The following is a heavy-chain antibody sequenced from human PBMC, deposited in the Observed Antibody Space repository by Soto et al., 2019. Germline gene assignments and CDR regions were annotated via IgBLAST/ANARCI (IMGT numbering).Heavy chain of an antibody. CDR2: IWYDGSNK. V-gene: IGHV3-33*01. D-gene: IGHD5-18*01. J-gene: IGHJ6*02. CDR3: ARVGGYRYGGVGYYYYYGMDV. CDR1: GFTFSSYG. Sequence: GGSLRLSCGASGFTFSSYGMHWVRQAPGKGLEWVAVIWYDGSNKYYADSVKGRFTISRDNSKNTLYLQMNSLRAEDTAVYYCARVGGYRYGGVGYYYYYGMDVCGQGTTVTVSS.